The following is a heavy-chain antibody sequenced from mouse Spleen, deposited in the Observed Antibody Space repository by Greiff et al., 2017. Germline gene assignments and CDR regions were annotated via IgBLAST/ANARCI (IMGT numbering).Heavy chain of an antibody. J-gene: IGHJ3*01. V-gene: IGHV5-15*01. D-gene: IGHD2-1*01. Sequence: DVMLVESGGGLVKPGGSLKLSCAASGFTFSDYGMAWVRQAPGKGPEWVAFISNLAYSIYYADTVTGRFTISRENAKNTLYLEMSSLRSEDTAMYYCARGDYGNPFAYWGQGTLVTVSA. CDR3: ARGDYGNPFAY. CDR2: ISNLAYSI. CDR1: GFTFSDYG.